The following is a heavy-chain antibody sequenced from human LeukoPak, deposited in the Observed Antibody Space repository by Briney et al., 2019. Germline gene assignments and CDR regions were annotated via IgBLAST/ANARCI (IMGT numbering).Heavy chain of an antibody. D-gene: IGHD2-2*03. CDR2: IYYSGST. CDR3: ARHMDIVVVPAVLDP. V-gene: IGHV4-39*01. CDR1: GGSISSSSYY. Sequence: SETLSLTCTVSGGSISSSSYYWGWIRQPPGKGLEWIGSIYYSGSTYYNPSLKSRVTISVDTSKDQFSLKLSSVTAADTAVYYCARHMDIVVVPAVLDPWGQGTLVSVSS. J-gene: IGHJ5*02.